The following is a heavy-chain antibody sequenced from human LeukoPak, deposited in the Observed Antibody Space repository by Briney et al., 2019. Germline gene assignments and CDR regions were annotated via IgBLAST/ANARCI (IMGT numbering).Heavy chain of an antibody. CDR2: IGGSGGST. Sequence: GGSLRLSCAASGFTFSSYAMSWVRQAPGKGLEWVSAIGGSGGSTYYADSVKGRFTISRDNSKNTLYLQMNSLRAEDTAVYYCARIKGSRRDGYEHFDYWGQGTLVTVSS. CDR1: GFTFSSYA. V-gene: IGHV3-23*01. D-gene: IGHD5-24*01. CDR3: ARIKGSRRDGYEHFDY. J-gene: IGHJ4*02.